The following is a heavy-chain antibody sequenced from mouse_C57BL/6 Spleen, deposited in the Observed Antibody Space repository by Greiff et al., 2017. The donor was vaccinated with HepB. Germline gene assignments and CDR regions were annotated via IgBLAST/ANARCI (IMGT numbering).Heavy chain of an antibody. J-gene: IGHJ4*01. V-gene: IGHV3-6*01. CDR3: ARGDGYPYYAMDY. Sequence: EVQLVESGPGLVKPSQSLSLTCSVTGYSITSGYYWNWIRQFPGNKLEWMGYISYDGSNNYNPSLKNRISITRDTSKNQFFLKLNSVTTEDTATYYCARGDGYPYYAMDYWGQGTSVTVSS. CDR1: GYSITSGYY. CDR2: ISYDGSN. D-gene: IGHD2-3*01.